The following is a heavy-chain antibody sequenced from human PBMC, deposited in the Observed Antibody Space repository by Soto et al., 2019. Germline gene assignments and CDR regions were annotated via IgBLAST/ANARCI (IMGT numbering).Heavy chain of an antibody. CDR1: GGSISSGVYY. Sequence: SETVSLTCTVSGGSISSGVYYWSWIRQHPGKGLEWIGYIYYSGSTYYNPSLKSRVTISVDTSKNQFSLKLSSVTAADTAVYYCAALFPPYYYYGMDVWGQGTTVTVSS. CDR2: IYYSGST. V-gene: IGHV4-31*03. CDR3: AALFPPYYYYGMDV. J-gene: IGHJ6*02.